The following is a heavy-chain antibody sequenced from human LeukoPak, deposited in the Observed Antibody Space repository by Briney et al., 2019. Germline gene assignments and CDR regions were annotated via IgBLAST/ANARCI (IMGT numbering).Heavy chain of an antibody. CDR1: GFSISSSSYY. V-gene: IGHV4-39*07. D-gene: IGHD3-22*01. CDR3: ARLGDSSGYSMYNWFDP. J-gene: IGHJ5*02. Sequence: SETLSLTCTVSGFSISSSSYYWGWLRQPPGKGLEWIGSIYYSGSTYYNPSLKSRVTISVDTSKNQFSLKLSSVTAADTAVYYCARLGDSSGYSMYNWFDPWGQGTLVTVSS. CDR2: IYYSGST.